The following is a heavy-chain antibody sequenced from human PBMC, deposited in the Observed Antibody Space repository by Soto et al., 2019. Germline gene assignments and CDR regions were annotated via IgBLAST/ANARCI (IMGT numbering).Heavy chain of an antibody. CDR2: ISATGGGT. D-gene: IGHD3-16*01. V-gene: IGHV3-23*01. J-gene: IGHJ4*02. CDR1: GFKFSNYA. Sequence: LIRSCAASGFKFSNYAMSWVRQAPWKGLEWVSLISATGGGTYYADSVKGRFTISRDNSHNTLYLQVHSLTAEDTAVYYCAKDRRAGGNSAFYFDFWGQGAQVTVSS. CDR3: AKDRRAGGNSAFYFDF.